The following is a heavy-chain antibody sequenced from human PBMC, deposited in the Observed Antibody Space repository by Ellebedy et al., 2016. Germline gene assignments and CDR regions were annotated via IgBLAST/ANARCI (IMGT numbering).Heavy chain of an antibody. Sequence: GESLKISXAASGFTFSSYAMSWVRQAPGKGLEWVSAISGSGGSTYYADSVKGRFTISRDNSKNTLYLQMNSLRAEDTALYNCARAVGYYYYYYMDVWGKGTTVTVSS. CDR2: ISGSGGST. CDR1: GFTFSSYA. V-gene: IGHV3-23*01. D-gene: IGHD1-26*01. CDR3: ARAVGYYYYYYMDV. J-gene: IGHJ6*03.